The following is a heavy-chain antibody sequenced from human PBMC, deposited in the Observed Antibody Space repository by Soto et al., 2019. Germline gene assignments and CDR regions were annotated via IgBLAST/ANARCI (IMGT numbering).Heavy chain of an antibody. CDR1: GFTFSSYS. V-gene: IGHV3-48*02. J-gene: IGHJ6*02. CDR3: ARVYYYDSSGYYHYGVDV. D-gene: IGHD3-22*01. Sequence: VGSLRLSCAASGFTFSSYSMNWVRQAPGKGLEWVSYISSSSSTIYYADSVKGRFTISRDNAKNSLYLQMNSLRDEDTAVYYCARVYYYDSSGYYHYGVDVWGQGTTVTVSS. CDR2: ISSSSSTI.